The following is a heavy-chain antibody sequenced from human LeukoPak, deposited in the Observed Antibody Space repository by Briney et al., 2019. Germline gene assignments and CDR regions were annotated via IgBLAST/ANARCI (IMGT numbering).Heavy chain of an antibody. CDR2: ISYDGSNK. D-gene: IGHD3-22*01. J-gene: IGHJ4*02. CDR1: GFTFSSYA. V-gene: IGHV3-30*04. Sequence: GGSLRLSCAASGFTFSSYAMHWVRQAPGKGLEWVAVISYDGSNKYYADSVKGRFTISRDNSKNTLYLQMNSLRAEDTAVCYCARSITMIVANFDYWGQGTLVTVSS. CDR3: ARSITMIVANFDY.